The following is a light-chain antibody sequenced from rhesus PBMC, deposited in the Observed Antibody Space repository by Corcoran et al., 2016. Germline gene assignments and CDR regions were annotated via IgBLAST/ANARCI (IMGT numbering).Light chain of an antibody. Sequence: DIQMTQSPSSLSASVGDTVTITCRASQGISSWLAWYQQKPGKAPKLLIYTASSLQSGVPSRFCGSGSGTDFTLTISSLQSEDFATYYCQQYSSRPWTFGQGTKVEI. CDR1: QGISSW. CDR3: QQYSSRPWT. J-gene: IGKJ1*01. V-gene: IGKV1-22*01. CDR2: TAS.